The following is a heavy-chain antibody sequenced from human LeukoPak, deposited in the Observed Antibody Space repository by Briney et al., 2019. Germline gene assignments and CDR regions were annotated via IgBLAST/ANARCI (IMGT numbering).Heavy chain of an antibody. CDR3: ARDCGGDCYEDDAFDI. Sequence: ASVKVSCKASGYTFTSYGISWVRQAPGQGLEWMGWISAYNGNTNYAQKLQGRVTMTTDTSTSTAYMELRSQRSDDTAVYYCARDCGGDCYEDDAFDIWGQGTMVTVSS. D-gene: IGHD2-21*02. V-gene: IGHV1-18*01. J-gene: IGHJ3*02. CDR2: ISAYNGNT. CDR1: GYTFTSYG.